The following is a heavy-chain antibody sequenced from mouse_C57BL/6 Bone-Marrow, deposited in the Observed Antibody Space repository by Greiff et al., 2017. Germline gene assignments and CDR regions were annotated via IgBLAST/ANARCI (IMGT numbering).Heavy chain of an antibody. J-gene: IGHJ4*01. Sequence: VQLQQSGAELVRPGASVTLSCKASGYTFTDYEMHWVKQTPVHGLEWIGAIDPETGGTAYNQKFKGKAKLTADKSSSTAYMELRSLTSEDSAVYYCTREVYYDYDRYAMDYWGQGTSVTVSS. V-gene: IGHV1-15*01. D-gene: IGHD2-4*01. CDR3: TREVYYDYDRYAMDY. CDR2: IDPETGGT. CDR1: GYTFTDYE.